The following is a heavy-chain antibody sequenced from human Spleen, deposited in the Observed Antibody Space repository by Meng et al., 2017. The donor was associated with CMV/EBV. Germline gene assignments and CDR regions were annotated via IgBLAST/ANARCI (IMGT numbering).Heavy chain of an antibody. Sequence: QRPLQQWAAGLLKPSETLSLTCAVYGGSFSGYYWSWIRQPPGKGLEWIGEINHSGSTNYNPSLKSRVTISVDTSKNQFSLKLSSVTAADTAVYYCASFPPPGKQWLVTDYWGQGTLVTVSS. J-gene: IGHJ4*02. CDR1: GGSFSGYY. CDR2: INHSGST. V-gene: IGHV4-34*01. CDR3: ASFPPPGKQWLVTDY. D-gene: IGHD6-19*01.